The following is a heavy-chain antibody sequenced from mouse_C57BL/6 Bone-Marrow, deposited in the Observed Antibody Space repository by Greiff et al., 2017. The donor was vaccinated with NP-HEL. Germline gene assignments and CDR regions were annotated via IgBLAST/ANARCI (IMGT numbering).Heavy chain of an antibody. CDR3: ARRAGSGYVNYAMDY. V-gene: IGHV1-18*01. Sequence: VQLKESGPELVKPGASVKIPCKASGYTFTDYNMDWVKQSHGKSLEWIGDINPNNGGTIYNQKFKGKATLTVDKSSSTAYMELRSLTSEDTAVYYCARRAGSGYVNYAMDYWGQGTSVTVSS. J-gene: IGHJ4*01. D-gene: IGHD3-2*02. CDR2: INPNNGGT. CDR1: GYTFTDYN.